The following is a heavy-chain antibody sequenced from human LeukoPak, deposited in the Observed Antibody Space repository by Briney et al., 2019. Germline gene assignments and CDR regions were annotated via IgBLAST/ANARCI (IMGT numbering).Heavy chain of an antibody. Sequence: GGSVSLSCKASGFTFSSYAMHWVRQAPGKGLEWVAVISYDGSNTYYADYVQERFTITRDNSKNTVYLEMNSLRAEYTSVYYCARSRLLRYVSITGCAGYFVMFVCGEGATVTASS. CDR2: ISYDGSNT. CDR1: GFTFSSYA. CDR3: ARSRLLRYVSITGCAGYFVMFV. V-gene: IGHV3-30-3*01. J-gene: IGHJ6*01. D-gene: IGHD3-22*01.